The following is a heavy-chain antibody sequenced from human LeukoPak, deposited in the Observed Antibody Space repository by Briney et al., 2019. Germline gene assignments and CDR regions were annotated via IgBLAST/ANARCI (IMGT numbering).Heavy chain of an antibody. CDR3: AKDFDSSSWRGY. J-gene: IGHJ4*02. CDR2: VSSSGTT. CDR1: GFTFSSYG. V-gene: IGHV3-23*01. D-gene: IGHD6-13*01. Sequence: GGSLRLSCAASGFTFSSYGMAWVRQAPGKGLEWVSGVSSSGTTYYADSVKGRFTISRDNSKNTLSLQMNSLRAEDTAVYYCAKDFDSSSWRGYWGQGTLVTVSS.